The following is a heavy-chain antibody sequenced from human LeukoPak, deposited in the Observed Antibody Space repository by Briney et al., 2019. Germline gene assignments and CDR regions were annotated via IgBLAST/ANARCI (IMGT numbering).Heavy chain of an antibody. CDR1: GFTFSSYS. V-gene: IGHV3-7*04. CDR2: INQDGSER. Sequence: GSLRLSCAASGFTFSSYSMNWVRQAPGKGLEWVGNINQDGSERNYVDSVKGRFTISRDNAKNSLFLQMNSLRVEDTAVYYCARGYWNFDYWGQGTLVTVSS. J-gene: IGHJ4*02. D-gene: IGHD2-21*01. CDR3: ARGYWNFDY.